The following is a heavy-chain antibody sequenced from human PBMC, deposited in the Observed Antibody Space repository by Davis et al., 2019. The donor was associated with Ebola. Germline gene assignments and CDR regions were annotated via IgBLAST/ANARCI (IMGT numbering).Heavy chain of an antibody. V-gene: IGHV1-2*06. CDR3: ARGALLWFGEEIYYGMDV. Sequence: AASVKVSCKASGYTFTGYYMHWVRQAPGQGLEWMGRINPNSGGTNYAQKFQGRVTMTRDTSISTAYMELSRLRSDDTAVYYCARGALLWFGEEIYYGMDVWGKGTTVTVSS. CDR1: GYTFTGYY. J-gene: IGHJ6*04. CDR2: INPNSGGT. D-gene: IGHD3-10*01.